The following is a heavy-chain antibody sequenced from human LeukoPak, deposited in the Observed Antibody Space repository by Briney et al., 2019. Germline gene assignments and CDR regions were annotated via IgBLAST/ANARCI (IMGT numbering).Heavy chain of an antibody. J-gene: IGHJ4*02. CDR1: GFTISTYW. Sequence: GGSLRLSCAASGFTISTYWMHWVRQAPGKGLVWVSRINSDGSNTRNADSVKGRFTISRDNAKNTLCLQMNSLRAEDTAVYYCARERRLYCSSTSCYEDFDYWAQGTLVTVSS. CDR3: ARERRLYCSSTSCYEDFDY. CDR2: INSDGSNT. D-gene: IGHD2-2*01. V-gene: IGHV3-74*01.